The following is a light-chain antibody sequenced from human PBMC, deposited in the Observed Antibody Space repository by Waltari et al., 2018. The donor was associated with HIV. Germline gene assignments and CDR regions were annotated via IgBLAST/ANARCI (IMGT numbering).Light chain of an antibody. J-gene: IGLJ2*01. CDR1: SSDIGYFNY. CDR3: AAYAGNNIVI. Sequence: QSALTQPPSASGSPGQSVTVSCTGTSSDIGYFNYVSWYHQHPGKAPKLLIYYVNKRPSGVPERFSASKSGATASLTVSGLQAEDEADYYCAAYAGNNIVIFGGGTKVTV. V-gene: IGLV2-8*01. CDR2: YVN.